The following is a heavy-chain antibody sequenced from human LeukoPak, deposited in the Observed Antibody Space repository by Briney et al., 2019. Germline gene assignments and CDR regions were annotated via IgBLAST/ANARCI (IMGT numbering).Heavy chain of an antibody. J-gene: IGHJ3*02. D-gene: IGHD2-2*02. V-gene: IGHV4-34*01. CDR1: GGSFSGYY. CDR3: ARGTTCSSTSCYRIDAFDI. Sequence: SETLSLTCAVYGGSFSGYYWSWIRQPPGKGLEWIGEINHSGSTNYNPSLKSRVTISVDTSKNQFSLKLSSVTAADTAVYYCARGTTCSSTSCYRIDAFDIWGQGTMVTVSS. CDR2: INHSGST.